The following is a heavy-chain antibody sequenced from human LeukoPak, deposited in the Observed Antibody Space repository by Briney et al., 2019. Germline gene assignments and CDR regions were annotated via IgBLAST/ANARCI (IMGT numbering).Heavy chain of an antibody. V-gene: IGHV3-23*01. J-gene: IGHJ4*02. Sequence: GGSLRLSCSASGFTFTTYGMNWVRQAPGKGLEWVSGIGGSGIRTYYADSVKGRFIISRDNSRNTLYLQMNSLRDEDTAVYYCAKTHAGNYFDYWGQGALITVSS. CDR1: GFTFTTYG. CDR3: AKTHAGNYFDY. CDR2: IGGSGIRT.